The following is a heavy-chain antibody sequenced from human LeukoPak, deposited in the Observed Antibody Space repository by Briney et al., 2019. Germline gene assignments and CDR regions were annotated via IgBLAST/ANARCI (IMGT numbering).Heavy chain of an antibody. CDR1: GGSISSSSYY. V-gene: IGHV4-61*05. CDR3: ATYSSLNRREFQY. J-gene: IGHJ1*01. CDR2: IYYSGST. Sequence: ASETLSLTCTVSGGSISSSSYYWSWIRQPPGKGLEWIGYIYYSGSTNYNPSLKSRVTISVDTSKNQFSLKLSSVTAADTAVYYCATYSSLNRREFQYWGQGTLLTVSS. D-gene: IGHD3-22*01.